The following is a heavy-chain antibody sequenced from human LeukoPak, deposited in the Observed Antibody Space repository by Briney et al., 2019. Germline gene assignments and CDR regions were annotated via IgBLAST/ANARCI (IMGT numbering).Heavy chain of an antibody. V-gene: IGHV4-59*12. Sequence: SETLSLTCPVSGGSIRSYYWSWIRQPPGKGLEWIGYIYYTGSTKYNPSLKSRVTISVDKSKNQFSLKLSSVTAADTAVYYCARVGSYYYDSSGYPDYWGQGTLVTVSS. CDR2: IYYTGST. J-gene: IGHJ4*02. D-gene: IGHD3-22*01. CDR1: GGSIRSYY. CDR3: ARVGSYYYDSSGYPDY.